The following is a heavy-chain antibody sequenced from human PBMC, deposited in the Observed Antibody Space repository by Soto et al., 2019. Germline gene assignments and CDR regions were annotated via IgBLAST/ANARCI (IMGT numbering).Heavy chain of an antibody. CDR3: ARDNMVRGVTSGPYYFYY. CDR2: IWYDGSNK. D-gene: IGHD3-10*01. Sequence: QVQLVESGGGVVQPGRSLRLSCAASGFTFSSYGMHWVRQAPGKGLEWVAVIWYDGSNKYYAESVKGRFTISRDNSKNTLYLQMNSLRAEDTAVYYCARDNMVRGVTSGPYYFYYWGQGTLVTVSS. J-gene: IGHJ4*02. V-gene: IGHV3-33*01. CDR1: GFTFSSYG.